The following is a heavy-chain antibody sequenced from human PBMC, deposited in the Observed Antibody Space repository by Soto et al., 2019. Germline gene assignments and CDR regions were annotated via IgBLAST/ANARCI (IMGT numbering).Heavy chain of an antibody. J-gene: IGHJ6*02. CDR2: IIPIPGIT. CDR3: ARVVGGSYYDILTENGMDV. V-gene: IGHV1-69*02. D-gene: IGHD3-9*01. Sequence: SVKVSCKASGGTFSSYIINWVRQAPGQGLEWMGRIIPIPGITNYAQKFQGRVTITADKSTSTAYMELSSLRSEDTAVYYCARVVGGSYYDILTENGMDVWGQGTTVTVSS. CDR1: GGTFSSYI.